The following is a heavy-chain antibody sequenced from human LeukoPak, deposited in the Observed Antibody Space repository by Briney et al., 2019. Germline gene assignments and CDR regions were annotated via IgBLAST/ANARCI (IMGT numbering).Heavy chain of an antibody. CDR1: GFTFSSYW. J-gene: IGHJ6*02. Sequence: PGGSLRLSCAASGFTFSSYWMSWVRQAPGKGLEWVANIKQDGSEKYYVDSVKGRFTISRDNAKNSLYLQMNSLRAEDTAVYYCARLGLRGYSYGPVDYYYGMDVWGQGTTVTVSS. CDR2: IKQDGSEK. D-gene: IGHD5-18*01. CDR3: ARLGLRGYSYGPVDYYYGMDV. V-gene: IGHV3-7*01.